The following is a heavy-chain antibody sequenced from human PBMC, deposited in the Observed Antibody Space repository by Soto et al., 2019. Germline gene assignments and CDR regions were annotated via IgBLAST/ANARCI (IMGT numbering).Heavy chain of an antibody. D-gene: IGHD1-26*01. CDR3: AGNSGTYAFDY. CDR1: GGFISSSNW. CDR2: VYHSGIT. Sequence: QVQLQESGPGLVKPSGTLSLTCAVSGGFISSSNWWSWVRQPPGKGLEWIGEVYHSGITNYNPSLKSRVTSSVDKSKNQFSLELPSVTAADTAVYYCAGNSGTYAFDYWGQGAVVTVSS. J-gene: IGHJ4*02. V-gene: IGHV4-4*02.